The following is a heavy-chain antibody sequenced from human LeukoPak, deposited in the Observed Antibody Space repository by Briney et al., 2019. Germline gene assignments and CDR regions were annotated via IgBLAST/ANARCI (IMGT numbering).Heavy chain of an antibody. V-gene: IGHV4-59*08. Sequence: GSLRLSCAASGFTFDDYGMSWVRQAPGKGLEWIGSIYYTGITDYNPSLKSRVTISVDTPKKQFSLKVSSVTAADTAVYYCARYRYGGDPILDNWGQGTLVTVSS. D-gene: IGHD2-21*02. CDR2: IYYTGIT. CDR1: GFTFDDYG. J-gene: IGHJ4*02. CDR3: ARYRYGGDPILDN.